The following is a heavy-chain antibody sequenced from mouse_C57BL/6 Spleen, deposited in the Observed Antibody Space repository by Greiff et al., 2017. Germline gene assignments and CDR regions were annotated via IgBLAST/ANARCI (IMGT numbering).Heavy chain of an antibody. CDR3: TRDAFDGYHSFDY. CDR2: ISSGGDYI. V-gene: IGHV5-9-1*02. J-gene: IGHJ2*01. D-gene: IGHD2-3*01. CDR1: GFTFSSYA. Sequence: VMLVESGEGLVKPGGSLKLSCAASGFTFSSYAMSWVRQTPEKRLEWVAYISSGGDYIYYADTVKGRFTISRDNARNTLYLQMSSLKSEDTAMYYCTRDAFDGYHSFDYWGQGTTLTVSS.